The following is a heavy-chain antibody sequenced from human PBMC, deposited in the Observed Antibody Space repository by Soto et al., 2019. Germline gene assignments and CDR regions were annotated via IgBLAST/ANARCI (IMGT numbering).Heavy chain of an antibody. CDR3: ARGHGSGVLGMDV. Sequence: GGSLRLSCAASGFTASSNYMSWVRQAPGKGLEWVSLIYSGGSTYYADSVKGRFTISRDNSKNTLYLQMNSLRAEDTAVYYCARGHGSGVLGMDVWGQGTTVTVSS. CDR2: IYSGGST. CDR1: GFTASSNY. J-gene: IGHJ6*02. D-gene: IGHD3-10*01. V-gene: IGHV3-53*01.